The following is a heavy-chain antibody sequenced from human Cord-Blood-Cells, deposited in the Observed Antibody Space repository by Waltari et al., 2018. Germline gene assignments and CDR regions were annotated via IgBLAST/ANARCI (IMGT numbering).Heavy chain of an antibody. CDR2: INPNSGGT. CDR3: ARVLGSGADAFDI. D-gene: IGHD3-3*01. J-gene: IGHJ3*02. CDR1: GYTFPGSY. V-gene: IGHV1-2*04. Sequence: VQLVQSGAEVKKTGASVKVSCKASGYTFPGSYMHWVRQAPGQGLEWRGWINPNSGGTNYAQKFQGWVTMTRDTSISTAYMELSRLRSDDTAVYYCARVLGSGADAFDIWGQGTMVTVSS.